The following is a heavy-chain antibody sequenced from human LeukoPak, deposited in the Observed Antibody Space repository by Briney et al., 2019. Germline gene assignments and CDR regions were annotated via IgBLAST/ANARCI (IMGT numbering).Heavy chain of an antibody. CDR1: GGSLSGYY. CDR2: INHSGST. J-gene: IGHJ6*03. D-gene: IGHD2-21*02. Sequence: SETLSLTCAIYGGSLSGYYWSWIRQPPGKGLEWIGEINHSGSTNFNPSLKSRVTISVDTSKNQFSLKLSSVTAADTAVYYCARGGMDVVVTVGVPVYYYYMDVWGKGTTVTVSS. V-gene: IGHV4-34*01. CDR3: ARGGMDVVVTVGVPVYYYYMDV.